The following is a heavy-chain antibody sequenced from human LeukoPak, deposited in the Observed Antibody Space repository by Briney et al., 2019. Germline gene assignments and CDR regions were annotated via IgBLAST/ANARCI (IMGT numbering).Heavy chain of an antibody. V-gene: IGHV4-34*01. CDR2: VTHSGGA. CDR3: ARGPLGSSWHYYYYYGMDV. CDR1: LGSFSDYY. D-gene: IGHD6-13*01. J-gene: IGHJ6*02. Sequence: SETLSLTRAVYLGSFSDYYWSWMRQPPGKGLEGIGEVTHSGGANYNPSLKSRVAVSVDTSKNQFSLKLSSVTVADTAVYYCARGPLGSSWHYYYYYGMDVWGQGTTVTVSS.